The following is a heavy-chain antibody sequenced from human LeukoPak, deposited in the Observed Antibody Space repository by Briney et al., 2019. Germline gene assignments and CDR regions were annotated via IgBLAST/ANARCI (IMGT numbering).Heavy chain of an antibody. V-gene: IGHV4-34*01. J-gene: IGHJ3*02. CDR3: ARGGHGYGSPHPVDI. D-gene: IGHD3-22*01. CDR2: INQRRNT. CDR1: GGSFGGYY. Sequence: PSETLSLTCAVYGGSFGGYYWSWIRQPPGKGLEWIGEINQRRNTNYNASLKSRVTVSLDTSRTQFSLNLTSVTAADTAVYYCARGGHGYGSPHPVDIWGQGTMVSTSS.